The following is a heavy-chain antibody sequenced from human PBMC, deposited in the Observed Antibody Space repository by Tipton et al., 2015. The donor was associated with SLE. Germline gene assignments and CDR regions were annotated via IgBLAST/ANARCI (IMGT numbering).Heavy chain of an antibody. CDR2: IHPDDTDT. CDR1: GYTFSSYR. CDR3: ALLEYSGPGPFDY. Sequence: QSGAEVKKPGESLKISCKASGYTFSSYRIGWVRQMPGKGLEWMGIIHPDDTDTRYSPSFQGQVTFSVDKSINTAYLQWSSLRASDTAMYFCALLEYSGPGPFDYWGQGTLVTVSS. V-gene: IGHV5-51*03. J-gene: IGHJ4*02. D-gene: IGHD5-12*01.